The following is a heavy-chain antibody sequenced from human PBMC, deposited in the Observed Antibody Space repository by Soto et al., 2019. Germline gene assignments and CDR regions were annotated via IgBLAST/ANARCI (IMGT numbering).Heavy chain of an antibody. CDR1: GFSISSYY. CDR2: IYYSGST. CDR3: ARESLNYDILTGYEHYFDY. V-gene: IGHV4-59*01. Sequence: PSETLSLTCTVSGFSISSYYWSWIRQPPGKGLEWIGYIYYSGSTNYNPSLKSRVTISVDTSKNQFSLKLSSVTAADTAVYYCARESLNYDILTGYEHYFDYWGQGTLVTVSS. J-gene: IGHJ4*02. D-gene: IGHD3-9*01.